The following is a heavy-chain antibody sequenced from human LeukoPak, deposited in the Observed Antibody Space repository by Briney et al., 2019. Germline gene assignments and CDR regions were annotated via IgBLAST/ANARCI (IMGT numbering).Heavy chain of an antibody. D-gene: IGHD3-22*01. Sequence: SETLSLTCTVSGGSISSSSYYWGWIRQPPGKGLEWIGSIYYSGSTYYNPSLKSRVTISVDTSKNQFSLKLSSVTAADTAVYYCATLYYYDSSDVFDIWGQGTMVTVSS. CDR2: IYYSGST. CDR3: ATLYYYDSSDVFDI. CDR1: GGSISSSSYY. J-gene: IGHJ3*02. V-gene: IGHV4-39*07.